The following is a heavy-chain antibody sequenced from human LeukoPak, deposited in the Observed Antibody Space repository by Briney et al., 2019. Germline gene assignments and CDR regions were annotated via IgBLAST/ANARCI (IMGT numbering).Heavy chain of an antibody. CDR2: IHYSGNT. V-gene: IGHV4-39*02. Sequence: SETLPLTCTVSGGSTSSSNYYWGWIRQPPGKGLEWIGGIHYSGNTYYNPSLKSRVTISVDTSKNQFSLKLSSVTAADTAVYYCARDCSGGSCYGAFDIWGQGTMVTVSS. CDR1: GGSTSSSNYY. J-gene: IGHJ3*02. CDR3: ARDCSGGSCYGAFDI. D-gene: IGHD2-15*01.